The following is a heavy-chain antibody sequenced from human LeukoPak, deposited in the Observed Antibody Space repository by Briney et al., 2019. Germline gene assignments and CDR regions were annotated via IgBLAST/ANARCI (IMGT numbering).Heavy chain of an antibody. CDR2: IYRTGTT. Sequence: SETLSLTCSVSGYSISSGYHWGWIRQPPGKGLEWVGTIYRTGTTNYSPSLKSRVTISVDTSKNQFSLNLNSVTAADTAVYYCARLDYGDPRIHYWGQGTLVTVSS. CDR1: GYSISSGYH. D-gene: IGHD4-17*01. CDR3: ARLDYGDPRIHY. V-gene: IGHV4-38-2*02. J-gene: IGHJ4*02.